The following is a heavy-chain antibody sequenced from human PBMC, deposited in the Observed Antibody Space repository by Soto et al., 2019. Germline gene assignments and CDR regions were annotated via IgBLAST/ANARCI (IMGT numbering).Heavy chain of an antibody. CDR1: GYTFTSCD. D-gene: IGHD6-13*01. Sequence: QVQLVQSGAEVKKPGASVKVSCKASGYTFTSCDINWVRQATGQGLEWMGWMNTNSGNTGYAQKFQGRVTMTRNTSLSPAYMELSSVRSEDTAVYYCARVGQQLVGGMDVWGQVTTVTVSS. CDR2: MNTNSGNT. V-gene: IGHV1-8*01. CDR3: ARVGQQLVGGMDV. J-gene: IGHJ6*02.